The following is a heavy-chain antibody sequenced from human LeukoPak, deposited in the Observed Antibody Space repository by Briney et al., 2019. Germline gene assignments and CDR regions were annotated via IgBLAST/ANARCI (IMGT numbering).Heavy chain of an antibody. D-gene: IGHD3-16*01. Sequence: SETLSLTCAVYGGSFSGYYWSWIRQPPGKGLEWIGEINHSGSTNYSPSLESRVTISVDTSKNQFSLKLSSVTAADTAVYYCARGRAFGGVIGYWGQGTLVTVSS. V-gene: IGHV4-34*01. J-gene: IGHJ4*02. CDR3: ARGRAFGGVIGY. CDR1: GGSFSGYY. CDR2: INHSGST.